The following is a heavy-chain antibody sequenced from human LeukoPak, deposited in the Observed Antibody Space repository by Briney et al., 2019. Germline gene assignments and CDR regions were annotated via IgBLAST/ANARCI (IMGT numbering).Heavy chain of an antibody. D-gene: IGHD2-21*01. Sequence: ASVKVSCKASGYTFTGYYLHWVRQAPGQGLEWMGWISAYNGNTNYAQKIQGRVTMTTDTPTSTAYMELRSLRSDDTAVYYCARDQLPFHSHVRAFDYWGQGTLVSVSS. J-gene: IGHJ4*02. CDR3: ARDQLPFHSHVRAFDY. V-gene: IGHV1-18*04. CDR1: GYTFTGYY. CDR2: ISAYNGNT.